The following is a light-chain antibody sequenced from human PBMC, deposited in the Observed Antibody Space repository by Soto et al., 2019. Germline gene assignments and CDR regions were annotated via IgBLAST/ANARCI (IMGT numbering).Light chain of an antibody. CDR3: QSYDSRLSAVV. V-gene: IGLV1-40*01. CDR2: VNS. J-gene: IGLJ2*01. CDR1: SSNIGAGYD. Sequence: QSVLTQPPSVSGAPGQRVTISCTGSSSNIGAGYDVHWYQQLPGTAPKLLIYVNSNRPSGVPDRFSGSKSGTSASLAITGLRAEDEADYYCQSYDSRLSAVVFGGGTKVTVL.